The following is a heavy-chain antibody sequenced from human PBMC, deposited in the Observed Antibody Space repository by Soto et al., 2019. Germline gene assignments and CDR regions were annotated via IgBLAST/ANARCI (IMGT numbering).Heavy chain of an antibody. CDR3: ASKQAGIAARPRFAANWYFDL. V-gene: IGHV3-21*01. CDR2: ISSSSSYI. Sequence: GGSLRLSCAASGFTFSSYSMNWCRQAPGKGLEWVSSISSSSSYIYYADSVKGRFTISRDNAKNSLYLQMNSLRAEDTAVYYCASKQAGIAARPRFAANWYFDLWGRGTLVTVSS. CDR1: GFTFSSYS. D-gene: IGHD6-6*01. J-gene: IGHJ2*01.